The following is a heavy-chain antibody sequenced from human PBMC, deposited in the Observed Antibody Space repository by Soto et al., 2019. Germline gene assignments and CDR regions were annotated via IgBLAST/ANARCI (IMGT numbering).Heavy chain of an antibody. CDR1: GFTFSSYD. D-gene: IGHD4-17*01. J-gene: IGHJ4*02. V-gene: IGHV3-13*01. CDR2: IGTAGDT. Sequence: EVQLVESGGGLVQPGGSLRLSCAASGFTFSSYDMHWVRQATGKGLEWVSAIGTAGDTYYPGSVKGRFTISRENAKNSLYLQMNSLRAEDTAVYYCARGGGDYGDYGYYFDYWGQRTLVTVSS. CDR3: ARGGGDYGDYGYYFDY.